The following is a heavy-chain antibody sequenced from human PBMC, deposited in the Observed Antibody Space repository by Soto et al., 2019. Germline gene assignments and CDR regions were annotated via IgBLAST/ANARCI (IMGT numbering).Heavy chain of an antibody. CDR1: CGSISNNTDF. Sequence: PXETLSLTCTFSCGSISNNTDFWGWVRQPPGKGLEWIGSAAYSGGTYKNPSLKSRVTVSVDTSKNQFYLKLTSVTAADTAVYYCAKVVVGATSHSDFDAWGQGTLVTVSS. J-gene: IGHJ5*02. V-gene: IGHV4-39*01. CDR2: AAYSGGT. D-gene: IGHD2-15*01. CDR3: AKVVVGATSHSDFDA.